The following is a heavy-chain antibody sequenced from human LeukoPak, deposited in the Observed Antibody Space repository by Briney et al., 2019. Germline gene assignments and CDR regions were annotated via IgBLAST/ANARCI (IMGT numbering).Heavy chain of an antibody. J-gene: IGHJ4*02. Sequence: GGSLRLSCAASGFTFSSYSMTWARQAPGKGLEWVANIKPDGSLIYYVDSVKGRFTISRDNAKNSLYLQMNSLRAEDTAVYYCAKWELYSGFYYIDYWGQGTLATVSS. D-gene: IGHD1-26*01. V-gene: IGHV3-7*01. CDR2: IKPDGSLI. CDR3: AKWELYSGFYYIDY. CDR1: GFTFSSYS.